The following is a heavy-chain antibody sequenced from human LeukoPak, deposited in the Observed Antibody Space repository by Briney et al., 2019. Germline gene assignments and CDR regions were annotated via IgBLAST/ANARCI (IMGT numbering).Heavy chain of an antibody. CDR2: INHSGST. V-gene: IGHV4-34*01. CDR3: ARGKRQPYYYYGMDV. D-gene: IGHD6-13*01. J-gene: IGHJ6*02. CDR1: GGSFSGYY. Sequence: SETLSLTCAVYGGSFSGYYWSWIRQPPGKGLEWIGEINHSGSTNYNPSLKSRVTISVDTSKSQFSLKLSSVTAADTAAYYCARGKRQPYYYYGMDVWGQGTTVTVSS.